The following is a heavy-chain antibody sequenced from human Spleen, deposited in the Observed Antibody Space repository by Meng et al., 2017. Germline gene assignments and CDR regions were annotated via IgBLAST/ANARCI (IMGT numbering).Heavy chain of an antibody. CDR2: MNPNSGNT. CDR3: ASSSWYKWLYYYYGMDV. V-gene: IGHV1-8*01. CDR1: GYTFTSYD. Sequence: ASVTVSCKASGYTFTSYDINWVRQATGQGLEWMGWMNPNSGNTGYAQKFQGRVTMTRNTSISTAYMELSSLRSEDTAVYYCASSSWYKWLYYYYGMDVWGQGTTVTVSS. J-gene: IGHJ6*02. D-gene: IGHD6-13*01.